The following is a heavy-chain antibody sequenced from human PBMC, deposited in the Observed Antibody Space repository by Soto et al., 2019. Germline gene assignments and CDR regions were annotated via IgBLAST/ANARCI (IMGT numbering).Heavy chain of an antibody. Sequence: GASVKVSCKASGYTFTSYDINWVRQATGQGLEWMGWMNPNSGNTGYAQKFQGRVTMTRNTSISTAYMELSSLRSEDTAVYYCAIGGGDYYYYYYMDVWGKGTTVPVSS. D-gene: IGHD3-16*01. CDR2: MNPNSGNT. CDR3: AIGGGDYYYYYYMDV. CDR1: GYTFTSYD. V-gene: IGHV1-8*01. J-gene: IGHJ6*03.